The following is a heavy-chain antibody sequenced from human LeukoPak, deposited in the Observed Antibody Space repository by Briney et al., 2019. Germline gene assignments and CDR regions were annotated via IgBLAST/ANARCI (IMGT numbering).Heavy chain of an antibody. J-gene: IGHJ3*02. CDR1: GFTFRSYA. Sequence: GGSLRLSCSASGFTFRSYAMHWVRQAPGKGLEYVSAISSSGDSKDYVDSVKDRFIISRDNSKNTLYLQMSSLRAEDTAVYYCVKVSPKAFDIWSQGTMVTVSS. D-gene: IGHD2-21*01. CDR2: ISSSGDSK. CDR3: VKVSPKAFDI. V-gene: IGHV3-64D*06.